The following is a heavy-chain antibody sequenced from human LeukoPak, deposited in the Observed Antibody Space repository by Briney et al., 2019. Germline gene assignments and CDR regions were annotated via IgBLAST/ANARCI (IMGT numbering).Heavy chain of an antibody. D-gene: IGHD5-24*01. CDR3: ARGRDGYNLD. Sequence: PSETLSLTCTVSGGSISSYYWSWIRQPPGKGLEWIGYIYYSGSTNYNPSLKGRVTISVDTSKNQFSLKLSSVTAADTAVYYCARGRDGYNLDWGQGTLVTVSS. V-gene: IGHV4-59*01. J-gene: IGHJ4*02. CDR2: IYYSGST. CDR1: GGSISSYY.